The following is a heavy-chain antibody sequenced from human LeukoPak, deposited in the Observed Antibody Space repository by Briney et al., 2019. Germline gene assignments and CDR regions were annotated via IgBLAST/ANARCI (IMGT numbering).Heavy chain of an antibody. CDR3: AKIGRAYYYDSSDY. CDR2: ISYDGSNK. Sequence: GGSLRLSCAASGFTFSSYGMHWVRQAPGKGLEWVAVISYDGSNKYYADSVKGRFTISRDNSKNTLYLQMNSLRAEDTAVYYCAKIGRAYYYDSSDYWGQGTLVTVSS. D-gene: IGHD3-22*01. V-gene: IGHV3-30*18. J-gene: IGHJ4*02. CDR1: GFTFSSYG.